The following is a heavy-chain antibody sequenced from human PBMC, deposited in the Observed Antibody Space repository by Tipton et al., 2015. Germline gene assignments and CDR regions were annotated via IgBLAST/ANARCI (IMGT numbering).Heavy chain of an antibody. V-gene: IGHV4-34*01. Sequence: TLSLTCAVYGGSFSGYYWSWIRQPPGKGLEWIGEINHSGSTNYNPSLKSRVTISVDKSKNQFSLNLSSVTAADTAVYYCARVGSTSSWYPFDYWGQGTLVTVSS. CDR2: INHSGST. D-gene: IGHD6-13*01. CDR3: ARVGSTSSWYPFDY. J-gene: IGHJ4*02. CDR1: GGSFSGYY.